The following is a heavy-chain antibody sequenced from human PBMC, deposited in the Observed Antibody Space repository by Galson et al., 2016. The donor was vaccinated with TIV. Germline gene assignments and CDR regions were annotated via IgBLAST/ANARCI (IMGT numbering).Heavy chain of an antibody. CDR2: IRSKPYGGTE. CDR1: GFRFGDNA. J-gene: IGHJ4*02. V-gene: IGHV3-49*03. Sequence: SLRLSCAVSGFRFGDNAISWFRQTPEKGLEWVGFIRSKPYGGTEEYAATVRGRLKLSRDDSRSTDYLQMDSLKSEDTAVYDCARGRGEIWGPGTLVTVSS. CDR3: ARGRGEI. D-gene: IGHD3-10*01.